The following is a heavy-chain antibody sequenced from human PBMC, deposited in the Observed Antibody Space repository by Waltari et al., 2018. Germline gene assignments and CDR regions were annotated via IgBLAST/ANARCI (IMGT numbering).Heavy chain of an antibody. J-gene: IGHJ5*02. CDR2: INHSGST. CDR1: GGSFSGYY. D-gene: IGHD3-3*01. CDR3: ARVGDYNWFDP. Sequence: QVQLQQWGAGLLKPSETLSLTCAVYGGSFSGYYWSWIRQPPGKGLEWIGEINHSGSTNYNPSLKSRVTISVDTSKNQFSLKLSSVTAADTAVYYCARVGDYNWFDPWGQGTLVTVSS. V-gene: IGHV4-34*01.